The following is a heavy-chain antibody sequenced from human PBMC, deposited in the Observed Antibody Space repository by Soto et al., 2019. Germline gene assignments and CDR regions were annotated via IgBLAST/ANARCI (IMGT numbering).Heavy chain of an antibody. V-gene: IGHV4-31*03. Sequence: QVQLQESGPGLVKPSQTLSLTCTVSGGSISSGGYYWSWIRQHPGKGLEWIGYIYYSGSTYYNPSLKSRVTISVATSKNQFSLKLSSVTAADTAVYYCARGDFYVGGYCSGGSCPRGAFDILGQGTMVTVSS. CDR1: GGSISSGGYY. CDR3: ARGDFYVGGYCSGGSCPRGAFDI. D-gene: IGHD2-15*01. J-gene: IGHJ3*02. CDR2: IYYSGST.